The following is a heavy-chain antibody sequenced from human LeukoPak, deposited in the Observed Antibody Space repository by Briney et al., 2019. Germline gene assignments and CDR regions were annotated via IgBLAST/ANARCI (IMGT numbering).Heavy chain of an antibody. Sequence: GGSLRLSCAASGFTFSSYGMHWVRQAPGKGLGWLAVISYDGSNKYYADSVKGRFTISRDNSKNTLYLQMNSLRAEDTAVYYCAKMGARLYYYYYGMDVWGQGTTVTVSS. V-gene: IGHV3-30*18. CDR1: GFTFSSYG. CDR3: AKMGARLYYYYYGMDV. D-gene: IGHD1-26*01. CDR2: ISYDGSNK. J-gene: IGHJ6*02.